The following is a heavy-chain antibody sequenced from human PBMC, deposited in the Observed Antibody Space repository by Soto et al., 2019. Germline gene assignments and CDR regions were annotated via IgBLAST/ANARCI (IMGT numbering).Heavy chain of an antibody. J-gene: IGHJ4*02. CDR1: GYTFTSYG. Sequence: QVQLVQSGAEVKKPGASLKVSCKASGYTFTSYGISWVRQAPGQGLGWMGWISAYNGNTNYAQKLQGRVTMTTDASTSTAYMELRSLRSDDTAVYFCARDSRQVAVAGSPDYFDYWGQGTLAIGSS. V-gene: IGHV1-18*01. D-gene: IGHD6-19*01. CDR3: ARDSRQVAVAGSPDYFDY. CDR2: ISAYNGNT.